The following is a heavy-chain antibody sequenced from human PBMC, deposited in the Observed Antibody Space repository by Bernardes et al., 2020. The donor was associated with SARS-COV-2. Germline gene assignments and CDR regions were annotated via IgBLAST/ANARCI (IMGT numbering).Heavy chain of an antibody. CDR3: ARDPGYRVGRPEFDY. CDR2: IKQDGSEK. V-gene: IGHV3-7*04. Sequence: GSLRLSCAASGFTFSSYWMSWVRQAPGKGLEWVANIKQDGSEKYYVDSVKGRFTISRDNAKNSLYLQMNSLRAEDTAVYYCARDPGYRVGRPEFDYWGQGTLVTVSS. J-gene: IGHJ4*02. D-gene: IGHD2-2*03. CDR1: GFTFSSYW.